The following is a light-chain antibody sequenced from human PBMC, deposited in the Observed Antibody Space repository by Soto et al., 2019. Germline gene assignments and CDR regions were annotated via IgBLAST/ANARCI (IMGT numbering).Light chain of an antibody. V-gene: IGLV7-46*01. CDR3: LLSYNGPYV. J-gene: IGLJ1*01. Sequence: QAVVTQEPSLTVSPGGTVTLTCGSSTGAVTNGHYPYWFQQKPGQAPRTLIYDTTNRHSWTPARFSVSLLGGKAALTLSGAQPEDEAEYYCLLSYNGPYVFGTGTKVTVL. CDR2: DTT. CDR1: TGAVTNGHY.